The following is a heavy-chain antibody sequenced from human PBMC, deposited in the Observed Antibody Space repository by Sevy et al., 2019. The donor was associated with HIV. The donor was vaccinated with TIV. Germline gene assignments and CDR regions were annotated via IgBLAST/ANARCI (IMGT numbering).Heavy chain of an antibody. D-gene: IGHD3-16*01. CDR3: ASVGFTVGGEPYEYRSWMDV. Sequence: GGSLRLSCVASGFTFSSYDMHWVRQAPGKGLEWVAGISYDGKNKYYVDSVKGRFTISRHNSKNILNLQVNSLRAEDTAVDQCASVGFTVGGEPYEYRSWMDVWGKGTTVTVSS. CDR1: GFTFSSYD. J-gene: IGHJ6*04. CDR2: ISYDGKNK. V-gene: IGHV3-30*03.